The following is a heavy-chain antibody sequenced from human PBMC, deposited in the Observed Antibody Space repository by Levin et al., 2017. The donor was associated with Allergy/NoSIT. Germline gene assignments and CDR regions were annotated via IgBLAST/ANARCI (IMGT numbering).Heavy chain of an antibody. CDR2: FYYSGST. J-gene: IGHJ5*02. CDR3: ARVYCSSTSCYAGMGLNWFDP. CDR1: GGSISSYY. Sequence: GSLRLSCTVSGGSISSYYWSWIRQPPGKGLEWIGYFYYSGSTNYNPSLKSRVTISVDTSKSKCSRKLSSVVAADTAVYYCARVYCSSTSCYAGMGLNWFDPWGQGTLVTVSS. D-gene: IGHD2-2*01. V-gene: IGHV4-59*01.